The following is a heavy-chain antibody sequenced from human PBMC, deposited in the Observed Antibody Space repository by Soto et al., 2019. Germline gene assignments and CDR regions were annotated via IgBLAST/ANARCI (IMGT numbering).Heavy chain of an antibody. Sequence: PGGSLRLSCAASGFTFSTYWMGWVRQAPGKGLEWVANIKHDGSEKYSVDSVKGRFTISRDNAKNSLYLQMNSLRAEDTAVYYCAREFSSAWYGRLDSWGQGTLVTVSS. CDR2: IKHDGSEK. CDR1: GFTFSTYW. CDR3: AREFSSAWYGRLDS. V-gene: IGHV3-7*04. D-gene: IGHD6-19*01. J-gene: IGHJ4*02.